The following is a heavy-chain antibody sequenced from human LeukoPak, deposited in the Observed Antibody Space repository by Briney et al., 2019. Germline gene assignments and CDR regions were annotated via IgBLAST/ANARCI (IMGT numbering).Heavy chain of an antibody. CDR2: IYSGGST. D-gene: IGHD6-13*01. Sequence: GGSLRLSCAASGFTVSSNYMSWVRQAPGKGLEWVLVIYSGGSTYYADSVKGRFTISGDNSKNTLYLQMNSLRAEDTAVYYCARLFPSWYGPRYFDYWGQGTLVTVSS. J-gene: IGHJ4*02. V-gene: IGHV3-53*01. CDR3: ARLFPSWYGPRYFDY. CDR1: GFTVSSNY.